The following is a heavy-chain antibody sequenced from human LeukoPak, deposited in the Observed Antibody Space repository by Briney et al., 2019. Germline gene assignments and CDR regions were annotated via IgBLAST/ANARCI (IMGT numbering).Heavy chain of an antibody. CDR1: GGTFSSYA. CDR2: INPNSGGT. D-gene: IGHD3-3*01. J-gene: IGHJ6*02. V-gene: IGHV1-2*02. Sequence: ASVKVSCKASGGTFSSYAISWVRQAPGQGLEWMGWINPNSGGTNYAQKFQGRVTMTRDTSISTAYMELSRLRSDDTAVYYCARAFSVPITIFGVVIFPYGMDVWGQGTTVTVSS. CDR3: ARAFSVPITIFGVVIFPYGMDV.